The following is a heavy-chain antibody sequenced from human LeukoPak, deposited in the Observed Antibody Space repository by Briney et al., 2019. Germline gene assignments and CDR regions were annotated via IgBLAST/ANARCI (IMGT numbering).Heavy chain of an antibody. Sequence: ASVKVSCKASGYTFTSYYMHWVRQAPGQGLEWMGIINPSGGSTSYAQKFQGRVTMTRDMSTSTVYMELSSLRSEDTAVYYCAMSQGPSMVRDLMYGAFDIWGQGTMVTVSS. CDR1: GYTFTSYY. J-gene: IGHJ3*02. V-gene: IGHV1-46*01. D-gene: IGHD3-10*01. CDR2: INPSGGST. CDR3: AMSQGPSMVRDLMYGAFDI.